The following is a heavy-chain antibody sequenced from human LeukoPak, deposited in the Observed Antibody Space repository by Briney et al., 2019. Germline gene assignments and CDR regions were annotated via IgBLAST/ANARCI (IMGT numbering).Heavy chain of an antibody. V-gene: IGHV3-74*01. D-gene: IGHD3-10*01. Sequence: PGGSLRLSCAASAFTFSGAWLHWVRQAPGKGLVWVSRINNDGTTTKYADSVKGRFTISRDNAKNTLYLQMNSLRAEDTAVYYCARVSGPGMNEYFHLWGQGTLATVSS. CDR1: AFTFSGAW. CDR3: ARVSGPGMNEYFHL. J-gene: IGHJ1*01. CDR2: INNDGTTT.